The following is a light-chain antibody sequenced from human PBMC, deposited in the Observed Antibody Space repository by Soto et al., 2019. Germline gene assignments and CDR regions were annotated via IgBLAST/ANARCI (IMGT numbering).Light chain of an antibody. Sequence: AIRMTQSPSSLSASKGDRVTITCRASQGISSYLAWYQQKPGKAPKLLIYAASTLQSGVPSRFSGSGSGTDFTLTISCLQSEDFAAYYCQQYYSYPRTFGHGTKVDI. J-gene: IGKJ1*01. CDR1: QGISSY. V-gene: IGKV1-8*01. CDR2: AAS. CDR3: QQYYSYPRT.